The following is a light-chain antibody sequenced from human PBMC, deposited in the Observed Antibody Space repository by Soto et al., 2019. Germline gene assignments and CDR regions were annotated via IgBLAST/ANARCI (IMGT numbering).Light chain of an antibody. CDR2: GNS. J-gene: IGLJ1*01. Sequence: QSVLTQPPAVSGAPGQRVTISCTGSSSNIGAGYDVHWYQQLPGTAPKLLIYGNSNRPSGVPDRFSGSKSGTSASLAITGLEAEDEADYYCQSYDSSVSGYVFGTGTKVPVL. CDR3: QSYDSSVSGYV. CDR1: SSNIGAGYD. V-gene: IGLV1-40*01.